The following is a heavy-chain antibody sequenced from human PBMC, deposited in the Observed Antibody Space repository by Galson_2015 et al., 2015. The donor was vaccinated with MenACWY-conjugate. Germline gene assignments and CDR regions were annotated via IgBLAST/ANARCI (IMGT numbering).Heavy chain of an antibody. V-gene: IGHV3-7*03. CDR3: ARGHYGMDV. Sequence: SLRLSCAASGFTFRNYWTTWVRQAPGKGLEWVASIKKDGSEKYYVDSVKGRFPISRDNAKNSLYLEMNSLRVEDTAVYSCARGHYGMDVWGQGTTVTASS. J-gene: IGHJ6*02. CDR2: IKKDGSEK. CDR1: GFTFRNYW.